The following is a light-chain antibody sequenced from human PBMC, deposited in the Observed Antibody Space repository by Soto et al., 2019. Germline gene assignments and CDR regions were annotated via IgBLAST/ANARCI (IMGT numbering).Light chain of an antibody. Sequence: QSVLTQPASASGSPGQSVTISCTGTFCDIGSYNLVSWYQHHPGNANKLMIYDGRKRSSGVSSRFSGSKSAYTASLTSAGLQDEDEADYYGSSYTPTSALVFGGGTKLTVL. CDR3: SSYTPTSALV. CDR1: FCDIGSYNL. CDR2: DGR. V-gene: IGLV2-14*02. J-gene: IGLJ2*01.